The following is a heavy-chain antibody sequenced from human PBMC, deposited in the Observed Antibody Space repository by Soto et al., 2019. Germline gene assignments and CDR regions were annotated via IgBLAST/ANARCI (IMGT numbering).Heavy chain of an antibody. D-gene: IGHD2-15*01. CDR3: ARGTIVVAPYYYMDV. CDR1: GYPFISYG. V-gene: IGHV1-18*01. J-gene: IGHJ6*03. CDR2: ISGYNGET. Sequence: QGQLVQSGGEVKKPGASVRVSCKASGYPFISYGIIWVRQAPGQGLEWMGYISGYNGETNYAQRFQGRLTMTRDTATSTAYMELGSLRSDDTAVYYCARGTIVVAPYYYMDVWGKGTTVTVSS.